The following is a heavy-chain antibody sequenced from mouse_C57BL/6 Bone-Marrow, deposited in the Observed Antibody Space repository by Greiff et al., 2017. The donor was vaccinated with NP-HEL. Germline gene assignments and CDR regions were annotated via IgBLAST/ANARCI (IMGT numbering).Heavy chain of an antibody. CDR1: GFTFSSYG. V-gene: IGHV5-6*01. D-gene: IGHD1-1*01. CDR3: ARHGATVVRGYFDY. J-gene: IGHJ2*01. CDR2: ISSGGSYT. Sequence: VQLKESGGDLVKPGGSLKLSCAASGFTFSSYGMSWVRQTPDKRLEWVATISSGGSYTYYPDSVKGRFTISRDNAKNTLYLQMSSLKSEDTAMYYCARHGATVVRGYFDYWGQGTTLTVSS.